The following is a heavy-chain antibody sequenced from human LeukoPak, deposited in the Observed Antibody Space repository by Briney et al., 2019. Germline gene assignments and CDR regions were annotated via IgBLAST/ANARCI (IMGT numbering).Heavy chain of an antibody. CDR2: ISAYNGNT. J-gene: IGHJ4*02. CDR1: GYTFTSYG. CDR3: ARATNYDSSGYYYQNQNFDY. V-gene: IGHV1-18*01. Sequence: ASVKVSCKASGYTFTSYGISWVRQAPGQGLEWMGWISAYNGNTNYAQKLQGRVTMTTDTSTSTAYMELGSLRSDDTAVYYCARATNYDSSGYYYQNQNFDYWGQGTLVTVSS. D-gene: IGHD3-22*01.